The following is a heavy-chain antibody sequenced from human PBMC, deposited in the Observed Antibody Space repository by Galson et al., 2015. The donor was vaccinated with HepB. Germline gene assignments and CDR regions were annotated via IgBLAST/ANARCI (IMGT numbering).Heavy chain of an antibody. CDR3: ARGTEYLDY. Sequence: SVKVSCKASGYTFTTQAIHWVRQAPGQRLEWMGWINPGNAITKYSQTLQDRVTITRDTSANTVHMELSSLRSEDTAVYYCARGTEYLDYWGQGTLVTVSS. J-gene: IGHJ4*02. V-gene: IGHV1-3*01. CDR2: INPGNAIT. CDR1: GYTFTTQA.